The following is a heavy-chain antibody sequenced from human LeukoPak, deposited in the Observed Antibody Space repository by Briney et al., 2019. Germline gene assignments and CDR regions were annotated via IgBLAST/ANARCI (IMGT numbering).Heavy chain of an antibody. CDR1: GFTFSSYS. Sequence: PGGSLRLSWAASGFTFSSYSMNWVRQAPGKGLEWVSYISSSSSTIYYADSVKGRFTISRDNAKNSLYLQMNSLRAEDTAVYYCAKSHYYYYYYGMDVWGQGTTVTVSS. CDR2: ISSSSSTI. V-gene: IGHV3-48*01. J-gene: IGHJ6*02. CDR3: AKSHYYYYYYGMDV.